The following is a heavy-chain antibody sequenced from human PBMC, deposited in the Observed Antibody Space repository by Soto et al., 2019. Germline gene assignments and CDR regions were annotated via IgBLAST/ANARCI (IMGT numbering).Heavy chain of an antibody. CDR1: GGTISGYY. Sequence: SETLSPTGSVSGGTISGYYCTWIRQPAGKGLEWIGRIYSSGNTKYNPSLQSRVTMSLDTSNNQFSLRLTSVTAADTAVYYSARGHRFYEWFDRWGQRNLIVVSS. CDR3: ARGHRFYEWFDR. D-gene: IGHD3-3*01. CDR2: IYSSGNT. V-gene: IGHV4-4*07. J-gene: IGHJ5*02.